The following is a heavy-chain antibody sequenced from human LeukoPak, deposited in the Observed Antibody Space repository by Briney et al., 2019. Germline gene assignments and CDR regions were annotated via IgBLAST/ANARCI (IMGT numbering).Heavy chain of an antibody. Sequence: PSETLSLTCTVSGYSIGSGYYWGWIRQPPGKGLEWIGSIYHSGSTYYNPSLKSRVTISVDTSKNQFSLKLSSVTAADTAVYYCARENLGYCSSTSCHNWFDPWGQGTLVTVSS. CDR2: IYHSGST. J-gene: IGHJ5*02. CDR3: ARENLGYCSSTSCHNWFDP. CDR1: GYSIGSGYY. V-gene: IGHV4-38-2*02. D-gene: IGHD2-2*01.